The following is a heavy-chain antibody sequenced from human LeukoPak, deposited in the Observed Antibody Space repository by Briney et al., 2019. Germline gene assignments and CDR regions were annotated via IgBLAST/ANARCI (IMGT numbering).Heavy chain of an antibody. D-gene: IGHD2-2*01. V-gene: IGHV4-38-2*01. CDR1: GFSISSGYY. Sequence: SETLSLTCAVSGFSISSGYYWGWIRQPPGKGLEWIGSIYHSGSTDYNPSLQSRVTISVDTSKNKFSLSLTSVTAADTAVYYCARYPASIIIGAFDIWGQGTMVTVSS. CDR3: ARYPASIIIGAFDI. J-gene: IGHJ3*02. CDR2: IYHSGST.